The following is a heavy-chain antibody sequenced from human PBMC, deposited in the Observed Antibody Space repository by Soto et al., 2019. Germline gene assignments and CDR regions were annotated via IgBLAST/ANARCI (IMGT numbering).Heavy chain of an antibody. CDR1: GFTFSSYA. D-gene: IGHD1-26*01. V-gene: IGHV3-23*01. J-gene: IGHJ6*02. Sequence: PGGSLRLSCAASGFTFSSYAMSWVRQAPGKGLEWVSAISGSGGSTYYAGSVKGRFTISRDNSKNSLYLQMNSLRAEDTAVYYCARDSRGHFIVGATGPYYYYGMDVWGQGTTVTVSS. CDR2: ISGSGGST. CDR3: ARDSRGHFIVGATGPYYYYGMDV.